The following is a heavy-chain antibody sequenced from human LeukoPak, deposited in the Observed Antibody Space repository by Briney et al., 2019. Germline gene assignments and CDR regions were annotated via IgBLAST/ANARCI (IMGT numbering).Heavy chain of an antibody. Sequence: SETLSLTCAGSGYSISSGSYWGWIRQPPGKGLEWIGSIYHSGSTYYNPSHKSRVTISVDTSKNHVSLKLSSVTAADTAVYYCARTRDYYYYMDVWGKGTTVTVSS. CDR1: GYSISSGSY. J-gene: IGHJ6*03. CDR2: IYHSGST. V-gene: IGHV4-38-2*01. CDR3: ARTRDYYYYMDV.